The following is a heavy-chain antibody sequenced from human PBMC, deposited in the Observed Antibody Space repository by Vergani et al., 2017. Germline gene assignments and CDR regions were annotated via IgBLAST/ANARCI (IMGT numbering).Heavy chain of an antibody. V-gene: IGHV1-69*13. CDR1: GGTFSSYA. Sequence: QVQLVQSGAEVKKPGSSVKVSCKASGGTFSSYAISWVRQAPGQGLEWMGRIIPIFGTANYAQKFQGRVTITADESTSTAYMELSSLRSEDTAVYYCARRGAGAAGTYYYYYSMDVWGQGTTVTVSS. J-gene: IGHJ6*02. D-gene: IGHD6-13*01. CDR3: ARRGAGAAGTYYYYYSMDV. CDR2: IIPIFGTA.